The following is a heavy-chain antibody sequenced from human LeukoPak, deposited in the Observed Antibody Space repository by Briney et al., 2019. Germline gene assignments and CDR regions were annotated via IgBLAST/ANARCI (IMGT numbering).Heavy chain of an antibody. CDR2: LYTSGST. Sequence: SETLSLTCTVSGGSISSSYWSWIRQPAGKGLEWIGRLYTSGSTKYNYNPSLKSRVTMSVDTSKNQFSLKLSSVTAADTAVYYCARDLHYFDYWGQGTLVTVSS. CDR3: ARDLHYFDY. CDR1: GGSISSSY. V-gene: IGHV4-4*07. J-gene: IGHJ4*02.